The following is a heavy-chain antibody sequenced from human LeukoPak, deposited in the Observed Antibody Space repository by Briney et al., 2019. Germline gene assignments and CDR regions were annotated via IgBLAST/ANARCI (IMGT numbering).Heavy chain of an antibody. CDR3: ARTSPWIQLRSDDAFDI. CDR1: GGSISSSSYY. D-gene: IGHD5-18*01. Sequence: SETLSLTCTVSGGSISSSSYYWGWIRQPPGKGLEWIGSIYYSGSTYYNPSLKSRVTISVDTSKNQFSLKLSSVTAADTAVYYCARTSPWIQLRSDDAFDIWGQGTMVTVSS. J-gene: IGHJ3*02. V-gene: IGHV4-39*01. CDR2: IYYSGST.